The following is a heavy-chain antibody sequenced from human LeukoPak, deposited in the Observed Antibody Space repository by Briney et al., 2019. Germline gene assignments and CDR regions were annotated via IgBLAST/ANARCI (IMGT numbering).Heavy chain of an antibody. D-gene: IGHD2-2*01. V-gene: IGHV1-18*04. CDR1: GHSVLGYG. CDR2: IDTNKGNT. Sequence: ASVRVSCKASGHSVLGYGISWVRQAPGKGLEGRGWIDTNKGNTSYAQHFQGRLTLTTDTSTSTAYMELRRLRSDDTAVYYCARDYCSSPSCHDGLFEFWGQGTLVTVSS. J-gene: IGHJ4*02. CDR3: ARDYCSSPSCHDGLFEF.